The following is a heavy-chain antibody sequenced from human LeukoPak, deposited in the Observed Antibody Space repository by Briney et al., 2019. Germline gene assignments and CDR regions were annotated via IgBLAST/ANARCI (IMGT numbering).Heavy chain of an antibody. CDR1: GASISSGYW. CDR2: IYHSGST. CDR3: ARDDTGVIRGIRFHY. V-gene: IGHV4-4*02. D-gene: IGHD3-10*01. Sequence: AGTLSLTCAVSGASISSGYWWSWLRQATGKGLEWIGEIYHSGSTNHNPSLKSRFTISVDKSKSQFSLNLNSVTAADTAVYYCARDDTGVIRGIRFHYWGQGTLVTFSS. J-gene: IGHJ4*02.